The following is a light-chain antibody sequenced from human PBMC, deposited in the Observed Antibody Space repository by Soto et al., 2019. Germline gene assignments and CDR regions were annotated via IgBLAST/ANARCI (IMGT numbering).Light chain of an antibody. J-gene: IGLJ2*01. CDR3: CSYAGSSTLV. V-gene: IGLV2-23*01. CDR2: EGS. CDR1: SSDVGSYHL. Sequence: QSALTQPASVSGSPGQSITISCTGTSSDVGSYHLVSWYQQHPGKAPKLMIYEGSKRPSGVSNRFSGSKSGNTASLTISGLQAEDEADYYCCSYAGSSTLVFGGGTTLTVL.